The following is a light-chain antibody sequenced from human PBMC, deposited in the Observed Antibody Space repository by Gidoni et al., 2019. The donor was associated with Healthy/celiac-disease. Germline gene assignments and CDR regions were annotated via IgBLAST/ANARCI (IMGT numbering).Light chain of an antibody. CDR2: GAS. Sequence: PGTLSLSPGERATLSCRASQSVSSSYLAWYQQKPGQAPRLLIYGASSRATGIPDRFSGSGSGTDFTLTISRLEPEDFAVYYCQQYGSSPYTFGQGTKLEIK. CDR3: QQYGSSPYT. V-gene: IGKV3-20*01. J-gene: IGKJ2*01. CDR1: QSVSSSY.